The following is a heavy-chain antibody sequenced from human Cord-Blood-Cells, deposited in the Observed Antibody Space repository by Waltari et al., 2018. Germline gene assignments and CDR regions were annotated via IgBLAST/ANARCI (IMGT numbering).Heavy chain of an antibody. CDR3: ARALPGYWYFDL. Sequence: EVQLVESGGGLIQPGGSLRLSCAASGFTVSSNYMSWVRQSPGKGRWWVSVIYNGGSTYYADPGKGLFTISRDNSKNTLYLQMNSLRAEVTAVYYCARALPGYWYFDLWGRGTLVTVSS. CDR2: IYNGGST. J-gene: IGHJ2*01. CDR1: GFTVSSNY. V-gene: IGHV3-53*01.